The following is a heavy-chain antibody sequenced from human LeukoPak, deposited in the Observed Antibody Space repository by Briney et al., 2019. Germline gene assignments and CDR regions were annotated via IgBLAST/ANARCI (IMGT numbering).Heavy chain of an antibody. Sequence: GSSVKVSCKASGGTFSSYAISWVRQAPGQGLEWMGGIIPIFGTANYAQKFQGRVTMTRDTSISTAYMELSRLRSDDTAVYYCARDREGLWFGELLSPSNWFDPWGQGTLVTVSS. V-gene: IGHV1-69*05. CDR3: ARDREGLWFGELLSPSNWFDP. CDR1: GGTFSSYA. D-gene: IGHD3-10*01. CDR2: IIPIFGTA. J-gene: IGHJ5*02.